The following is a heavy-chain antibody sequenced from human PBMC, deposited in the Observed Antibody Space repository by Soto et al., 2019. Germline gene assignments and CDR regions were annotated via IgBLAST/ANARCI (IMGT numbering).Heavy chain of an antibody. D-gene: IGHD3-3*01. Sequence: EVQLVESGGGWVQPGRSLRLSCAASGFTFDDYAMHWVRQAPGKGLEWVSGIAFNSGNTAYADSVKGRFTISRDNAKNSLYLQMNSLRAEDTALYYCAKDLRTSWIFGNFDSWGQGTLVTLSS. CDR2: IAFNSGNT. CDR3: AKDLRTSWIFGNFDS. J-gene: IGHJ4*02. CDR1: GFTFDDYA. V-gene: IGHV3-9*01.